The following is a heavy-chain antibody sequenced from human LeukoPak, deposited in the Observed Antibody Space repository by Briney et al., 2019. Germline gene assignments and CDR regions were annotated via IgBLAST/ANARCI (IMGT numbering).Heavy chain of an antibody. CDR1: GFTFSSYS. J-gene: IGHJ3*02. CDR3: ASSKERDGHNYGDDAFDI. CDR2: ISTSSSYI. V-gene: IGHV3-21*01. Sequence: GGSLRLSCAASGFTFSSYSMNWVRQAPGKGLEWVSSISTSSSYIYYADSVKGRFTISRDNAKNSLYLQMNSLRAEDTAVYYCASSKERDGHNYGDDAFDIWGQGTMVTVSS. D-gene: IGHD5-24*01.